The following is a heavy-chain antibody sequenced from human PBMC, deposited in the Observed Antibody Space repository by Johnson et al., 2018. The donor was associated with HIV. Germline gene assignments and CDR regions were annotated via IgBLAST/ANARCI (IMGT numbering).Heavy chain of an antibody. CDR3: ARVRGITMIVVVKSYDAFDI. Sequence: VQLVESGGGVIRPGGSLRLSCAASGFTFDGYGMSWVRQAPGKGLEWVSSFNWNGGSTGYADSVKGRLRISRDNAKNSLYLQMNSLRVEETALYYCARVRGITMIVVVKSYDAFDIWGQGTMVTVSS. CDR1: GFTFDGYG. V-gene: IGHV3-20*04. CDR2: FNWNGGST. D-gene: IGHD3-22*01. J-gene: IGHJ3*02.